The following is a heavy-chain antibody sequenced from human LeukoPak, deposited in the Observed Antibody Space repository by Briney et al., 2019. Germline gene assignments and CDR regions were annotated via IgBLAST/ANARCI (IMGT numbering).Heavy chain of an antibody. CDR2: VNHSGGT. CDR1: GGPFSGYY. Sequence: SETLSLTCAVYGGPFSGYYWTWIRQPPGKGLEWIGEVNHSGGTNYNPSLKSRVTISVDTSKNQFSLKLSSVTAADTAVYYCASFLVKQWLLPFDYWGQGTLVTVSS. D-gene: IGHD6-19*01. CDR3: ASFLVKQWLLPFDY. J-gene: IGHJ4*02. V-gene: IGHV4-34*01.